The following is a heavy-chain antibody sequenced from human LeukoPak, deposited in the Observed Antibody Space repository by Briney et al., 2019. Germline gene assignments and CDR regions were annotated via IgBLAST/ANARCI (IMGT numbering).Heavy chain of an antibody. D-gene: IGHD3-10*01. CDR2: INHSGST. J-gene: IGHJ5*02. V-gene: IGHV4-34*01. Sequence: SETLSLTCAVYGGSFSGYYWSWIRQPPGKGLEWIGEINHSGSTNYNPSLKSRVTISVDTSKNQFSLKLSSVTAADTAVYYCARGPKDVLLWFGELLGIWFDPWGQGTLVTVSS. CDR3: ARGPKDVLLWFGELLGIWFDP. CDR1: GGSFSGYY.